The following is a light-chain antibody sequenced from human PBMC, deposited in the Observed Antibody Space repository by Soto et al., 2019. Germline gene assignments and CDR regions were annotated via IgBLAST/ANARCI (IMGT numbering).Light chain of an antibody. CDR1: QSVTNNY. Sequence: EIVLTQSPGTLSLSPGERATLSCRASQSVTNNYLAWYQQKPGQGPRLLIYAASGRATGIPDRFSGSGSGTDFTLTIRILEAEDFAVYYCQQYVTSRTFGQGTKVEIK. CDR3: QQYVTSRT. V-gene: IGKV3-20*01. J-gene: IGKJ1*01. CDR2: AAS.